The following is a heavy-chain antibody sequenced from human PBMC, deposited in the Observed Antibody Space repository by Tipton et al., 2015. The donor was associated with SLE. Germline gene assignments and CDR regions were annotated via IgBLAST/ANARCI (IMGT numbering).Heavy chain of an antibody. D-gene: IGHD3-10*01. Sequence: VQLVQSGAEVKKPGVTVKISCKVSGHTYTDYYINWVQQAPGKGLEWVGLVDPEDDETVYAEKFQGRVTLVADRSTDTAYMELSSLRSEDTAVYYCTRGLRFTMVQGVEYWGQGTLVTVSS. J-gene: IGHJ4*02. CDR1: GHTYTDYY. V-gene: IGHV1-69-2*01. CDR3: TRGLRFTMVQGVEY. CDR2: VDPEDDET.